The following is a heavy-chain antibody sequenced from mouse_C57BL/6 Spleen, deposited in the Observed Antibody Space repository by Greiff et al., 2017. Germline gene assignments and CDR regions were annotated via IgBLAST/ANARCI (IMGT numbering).Heavy chain of an antibody. D-gene: IGHD2-3*01. J-gene: IGHJ1*03. CDR3: AGRYDSYGYFDF. CDR2: FHPYNDDT. Sequence: QVQLKESGAELVKPGASVKMSCKASGYTFTTYPIEWMKQNHGKSLEWIGKFHPYNDDTKYNEKFKGKATLTVEKSSNTVYWQLSRLTSVSSAVYYGAGRYDSYGYFDFWGTGTTVTVSS. CDR1: GYTFTTYP. V-gene: IGHV1-47*01.